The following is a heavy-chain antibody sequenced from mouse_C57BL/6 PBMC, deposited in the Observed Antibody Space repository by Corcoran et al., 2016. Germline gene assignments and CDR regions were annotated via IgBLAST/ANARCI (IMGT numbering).Heavy chain of an antibody. Sequence: QIQLVQSGPELKKPGETVKISCKASGYTFTEYPMHWVKQAPGKGFKWMGRIYTDTGEPTNAEEFKGRFAFSLETSASTAYLQINNLKNEDTARYFGERPPSTTSDYWGQGTTLTVSS. CDR2: IYTDTGEP. V-gene: IGHV9-1*01. J-gene: IGHJ2*01. D-gene: IGHD1-1*01. CDR3: ERPPSTTSDY. CDR1: GYTFTEYP.